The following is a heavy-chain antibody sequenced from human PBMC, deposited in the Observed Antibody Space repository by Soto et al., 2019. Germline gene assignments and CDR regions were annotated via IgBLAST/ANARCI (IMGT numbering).Heavy chain of an antibody. V-gene: IGHV4-39*01. CDR3: ARHWWEVRDTIDVVWFDP. J-gene: IGHJ5*02. D-gene: IGHD3-10*01. Sequence: SETLSLTCTVSGGSISSSSYYWGWIRQPPGKGLEWIGSIYYSGSTYYNPSLKSRVTISVDTSKNQFSLKLSSVTAADTAVYYCARHWWEVRDTIDVVWFDPWGQGTLVTVSS. CDR1: GGSISSSSYY. CDR2: IYYSGST.